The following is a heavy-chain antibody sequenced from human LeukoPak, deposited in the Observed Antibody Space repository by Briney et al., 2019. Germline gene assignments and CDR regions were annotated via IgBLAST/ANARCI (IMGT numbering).Heavy chain of an antibody. Sequence: HPGGSLRLSCAASGFTFSSYAMSWVRQAPGMGLEWVSAISGSGGSTYYADSVKGRFTISRDNSKNTLYLQMNSLRAEDTAVYYCAKRNTAMAGVATWGQGTLVTVPS. V-gene: IGHV3-23*01. CDR2: ISGSGGST. D-gene: IGHD5-18*01. J-gene: IGHJ5*02. CDR1: GFTFSSYA. CDR3: AKRNTAMAGVAT.